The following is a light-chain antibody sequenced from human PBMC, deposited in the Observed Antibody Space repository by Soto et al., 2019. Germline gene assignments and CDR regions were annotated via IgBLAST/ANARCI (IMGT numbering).Light chain of an antibody. V-gene: IGKV1-33*01. J-gene: IGKJ5*01. CDR2: DAS. Sequence: IQLTQSPSSLSASVGDRVTITCQASQDITIYLHWYQQKAGKAPKLLIYDASHLEKGVPSRFSGGGSGTNFTSIIRSLQPEDIATYYCQQYDNFSSITFGQGTRLEIK. CDR1: QDITIY. CDR3: QQYDNFSSIT.